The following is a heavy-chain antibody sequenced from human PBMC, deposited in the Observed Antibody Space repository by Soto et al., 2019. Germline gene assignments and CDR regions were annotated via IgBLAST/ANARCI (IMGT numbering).Heavy chain of an antibody. V-gene: IGHV3-30*04. J-gene: IGHJ4*02. Sequence: GGSLRLSCAASGFTFSSYAMHWVRQAPGKGLEWVAVISYDGSNKYYADSVKGRFTISRDNSKNTLYLQMNSLRAEDTAVYYCARESRWGSKIYFDYWGQGTLVTVSS. D-gene: IGHD2-21*01. CDR3: ARESRWGSKIYFDY. CDR1: GFTFSSYA. CDR2: ISYDGSNK.